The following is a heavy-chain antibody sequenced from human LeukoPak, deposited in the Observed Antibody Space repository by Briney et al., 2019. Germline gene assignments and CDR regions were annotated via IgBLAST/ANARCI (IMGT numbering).Heavy chain of an antibody. CDR1: GFTVSSNY. CDR3: ARGGGYDPNLYDY. J-gene: IGHJ4*02. D-gene: IGHD5-12*01. V-gene: IGHV3-53*01. Sequence: PGRSLRLSCAASGFTVSSNYMSWVRQAPGKGLEWVSVIYSGGSTYYADSVKGRFTISRDNSKNTLYLQMNSLRAEDTAVYYCARGGGYDPNLYDYWGQGTLVTVSS. CDR2: IYSGGST.